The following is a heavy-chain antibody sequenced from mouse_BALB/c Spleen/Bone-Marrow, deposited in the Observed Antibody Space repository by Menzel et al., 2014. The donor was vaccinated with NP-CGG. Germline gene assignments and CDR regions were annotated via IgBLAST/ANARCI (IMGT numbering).Heavy chain of an antibody. CDR3: ARRYGSSYCWYFDV. J-gene: IGHJ1*01. V-gene: IGHV1-87*01. CDR1: GYTFTSYW. Sequence: VKLQESGAELARPGASVKLSCKASGYTFTSYWMQWVKQRPGQGLEWIGAIYPGGGDTRYTQKFKGKATLTADKSSSTAYMQLSSLASEDSAVYYCARRYGSSYCWYFDVWGAGTTVTVSS. CDR2: IYPGGGDT. D-gene: IGHD1-1*01.